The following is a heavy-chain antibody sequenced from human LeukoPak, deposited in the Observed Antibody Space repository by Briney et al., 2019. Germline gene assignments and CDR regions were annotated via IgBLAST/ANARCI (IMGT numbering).Heavy chain of an antibody. J-gene: IGHJ5*02. CDR3: ARYPYDSSARGNP. V-gene: IGHV1-2*02. D-gene: IGHD3-22*01. CDR1: GYTFTGYY. CDR2: INPNSGGT. Sequence: ASVKVSCKASGYTFTGYYMHWVRQAPGQGLEWMGWINPNSGGTNYAQKFQGRVTMTRDTSISTAYMELSRLRSDDTAVYYCARYPYDSSARGNPWGQGTLVTVSS.